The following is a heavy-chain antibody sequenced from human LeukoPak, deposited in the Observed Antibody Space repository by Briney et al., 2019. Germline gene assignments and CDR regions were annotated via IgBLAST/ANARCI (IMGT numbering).Heavy chain of an antibody. CDR3: ARDAGYGRYNY. J-gene: IGHJ4*02. V-gene: IGHV4-30-2*01. Sequence: SETLSLTCAVSGDSISSGGYSWSWIRQPPGKGLEWIGYIYHSGSTYYNPSLKSRVTLSVDMSKNQLSLKVSSVTAADTAVYYCARDAGYGRYNYWGQGTLVTVSS. D-gene: IGHD5-18*01. CDR2: IYHSGST. CDR1: GDSISSGGYS.